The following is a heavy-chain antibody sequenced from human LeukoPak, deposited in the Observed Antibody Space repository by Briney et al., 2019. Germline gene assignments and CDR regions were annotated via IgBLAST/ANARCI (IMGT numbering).Heavy chain of an antibody. CDR3: ASWKWAGSPRKGTPYYFDY. D-gene: IGHD1-1*01. J-gene: IGHJ4*02. Sequence: ASVNVSCKASGYTFTSYGISWVRQAPGQGLEWMGWISAYNGNTNYAQKLQGRVTMTTDTSTSTAYMELRSLRSDDTAVYYCASWKWAGSPRKGTPYYFDYWGQGTLVTVSS. CDR2: ISAYNGNT. V-gene: IGHV1-18*01. CDR1: GYTFTSYG.